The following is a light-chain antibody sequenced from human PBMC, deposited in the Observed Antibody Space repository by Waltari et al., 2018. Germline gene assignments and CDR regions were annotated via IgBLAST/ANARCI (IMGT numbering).Light chain of an antibody. CDR1: GLAKQY. Sequence: SYELTQPSSVPVSPGQTARLTCSGDGLAKQYARWFQQKPGPAPVLVIYKDSERPSGSPELFSGSSSGTTVTLTISGAQVEDEADYYCYSAADNNVVFGGGTKLTVL. CDR2: KDS. CDR3: YSAADNNVV. J-gene: IGLJ2*01. V-gene: IGLV3-27*01.